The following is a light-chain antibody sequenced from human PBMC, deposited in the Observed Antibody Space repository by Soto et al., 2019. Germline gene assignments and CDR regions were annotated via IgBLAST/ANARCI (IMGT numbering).Light chain of an antibody. J-gene: IGLJ1*01. CDR2: SNN. CDR1: SSNIGSNT. CDR3: AAWDDSLNGFYV. Sequence: QSVLTQPPSASGTPGQRVTISCSGSSSNIGSNTVNWYQQLPGTAPKVVINSNNQRPSGVPDRFSGSKSGTSASLAISGLQSEDEADYYCAAWDDSLNGFYVFGTGTKLTVL. V-gene: IGLV1-44*01.